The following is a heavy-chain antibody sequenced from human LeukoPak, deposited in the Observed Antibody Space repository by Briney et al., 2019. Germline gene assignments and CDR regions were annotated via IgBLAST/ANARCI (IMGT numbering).Heavy chain of an antibody. CDR1: GFTVSSNY. CDR2: IYSGGTT. Sequence: GGSLRLSCAASGFTVSSNYMSWVRQAPGKGLEWVSVIYSGGTTHYADSVKGRFTISRDNSKNALYLQMDSLRPEDTAVYYCARANRNDWFDPWGQGTLVTVS. CDR3: ARANRNDWFDP. V-gene: IGHV3-66*02. J-gene: IGHJ5*02. D-gene: IGHD1-1*01.